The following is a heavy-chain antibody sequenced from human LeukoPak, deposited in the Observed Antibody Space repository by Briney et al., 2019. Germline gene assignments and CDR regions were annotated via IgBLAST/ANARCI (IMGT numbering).Heavy chain of an antibody. CDR3: ATSPCLLYGGNSPCYYYYMDV. CDR1: GYTLTELS. D-gene: IGHD4-23*01. CDR2: FDPEDGET. J-gene: IGHJ6*03. Sequence: ASVKVSCKVSGYTLTELSMHWVRQAPGKGLEWMGGFDPEDGETIYAQKFQGRVTMTEDTSTDTAYMELSSLRSEDTAVYYCATSPCLLYGGNSPCYYYYMDVWGKGTTVTVSS. V-gene: IGHV1-24*01.